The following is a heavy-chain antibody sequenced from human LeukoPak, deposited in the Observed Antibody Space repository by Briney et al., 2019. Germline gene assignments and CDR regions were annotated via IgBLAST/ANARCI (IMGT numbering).Heavy chain of an antibody. D-gene: IGHD1-26*01. CDR2: IYYSGST. J-gene: IGHJ4*02. V-gene: IGHV4-31*03. CDR3: ARGGDSGGYVFDY. Sequence: SETLSLTCTVSGGSISSGGYYWSWIRQHPGKGLEWIGYIYYSGSTYYNPSLKSRVTISVDTSKNQFSLKLSSVTAADTAVYYCARGGDSGGYVFDYWGQGTLVTVSS. CDR1: GGSISSGGYY.